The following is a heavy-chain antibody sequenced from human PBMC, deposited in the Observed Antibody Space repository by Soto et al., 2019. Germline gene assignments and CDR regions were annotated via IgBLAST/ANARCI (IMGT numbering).Heavy chain of an antibody. Sequence: SETLSLTCAISGDSVSSNSAAWNWIRQSPSRGLEWLGRTYYRSKWYNDYAVSVKSRITINPDTSKNQFSLQLNSVTPEDTAVYYCARGRAARIAARQGWFDPWGQGTLVTVSS. D-gene: IGHD6-6*01. CDR3: ARGRAARIAARQGWFDP. J-gene: IGHJ5*02. CDR2: TYYRSKWYN. CDR1: GDSVSSNSAA. V-gene: IGHV6-1*01.